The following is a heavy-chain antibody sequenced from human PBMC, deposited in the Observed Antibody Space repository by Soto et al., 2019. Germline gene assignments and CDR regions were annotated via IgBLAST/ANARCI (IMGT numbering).Heavy chain of an antibody. V-gene: IGHV4-59*01. Sequence: SETLSLTCTVSGGSISNFFWHWIRQPPGKGLEWIGCINYSGSTNYNSSLKSRVTMSVDTSKNQVSLKLTSLTAADTAVYYCARAEKGVYWFDPLGQGTLVTVSS. CDR3: ARAEKGVYWFDP. D-gene: IGHD6-13*01. J-gene: IGHJ5*02. CDR2: INYSGST. CDR1: GGSISNFF.